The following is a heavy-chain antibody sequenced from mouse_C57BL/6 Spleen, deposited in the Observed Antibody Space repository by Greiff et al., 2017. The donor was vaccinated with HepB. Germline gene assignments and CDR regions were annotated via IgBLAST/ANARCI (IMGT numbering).Heavy chain of an antibody. V-gene: IGHV1-26*01. D-gene: IGHD3-1*01. CDR1: GYTFTDYY. Sequence: EVQLQQSGPELVKPGASVKISCKASGYTFTDYYMNWVKQSHGKSLEWIGDINPNNGGTSYNQKFKGKATLTVDKSSSTAYMELRSLTSEDSAVYYCARSGHFLYYFDYWGQGTTLTVSS. J-gene: IGHJ2*01. CDR2: INPNNGGT. CDR3: ARSGHFLYYFDY.